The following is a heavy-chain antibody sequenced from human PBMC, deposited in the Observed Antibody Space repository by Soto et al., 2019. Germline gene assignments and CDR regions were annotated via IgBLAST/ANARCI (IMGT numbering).Heavy chain of an antibody. Sequence: GGSLRLSCAASGFTFSTYWMHWVRQAPGKGLVWVSGISSTGRRTYYADSVRGRFSISRDNSKNTVDLQINSLRAEDTAVYYCARDGLSVAGKTYYYYGMDVWGQGTTVTVSS. CDR3: ARDGLSVAGKTYYYYGMDV. J-gene: IGHJ6*02. CDR1: GFTFSTYW. CDR2: ISSTGRRT. D-gene: IGHD6-19*01. V-gene: IGHV3-23*01.